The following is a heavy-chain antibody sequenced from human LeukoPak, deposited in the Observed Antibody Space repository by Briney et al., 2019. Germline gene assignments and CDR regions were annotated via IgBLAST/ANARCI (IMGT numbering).Heavy chain of an antibody. Sequence: GGSLRLSCAASGFTFSSYAMNWVRQAPGKGLEWVSYISSSSSTIYYADSVKGRFTISRDSAKNSLYLQMNSLRAEDTAVYYCAREIQLWSGDVDYWGQGTLVTVSS. CDR1: GFTFSSYA. D-gene: IGHD5-18*01. J-gene: IGHJ4*02. CDR3: AREIQLWSGDVDY. V-gene: IGHV3-48*01. CDR2: ISSSSSTI.